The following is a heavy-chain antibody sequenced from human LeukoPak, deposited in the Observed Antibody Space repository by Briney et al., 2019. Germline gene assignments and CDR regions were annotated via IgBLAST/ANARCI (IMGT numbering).Heavy chain of an antibody. CDR2: IYPGDSDT. D-gene: IGHD3-22*01. CDR3: ARRPRDSSGYYFDL. CDR1: GYTFTTYW. Sequence: GESLKISCKGSGYTFTTYWIAWVRQMPGRGLEWMGIIYPGDSDTRYSPSFQGQVTISADKSISTAYLQWSSLGASDTAIYYCARRPRDSSGYYFDLWGQGTLITVSS. V-gene: IGHV5-51*01. J-gene: IGHJ4*02.